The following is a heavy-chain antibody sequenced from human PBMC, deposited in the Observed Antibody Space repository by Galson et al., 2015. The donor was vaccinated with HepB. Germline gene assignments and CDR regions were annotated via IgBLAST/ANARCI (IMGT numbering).Heavy chain of an antibody. CDR2: INPSGGST. CDR1: GYTFTSYY. D-gene: IGHD3-3*01. CDR3: ARSGTSVYYDFLYYFDY. J-gene: IGHJ4*02. V-gene: IGHV1-46*01. Sequence: SVKVSCKASGYTFTSYYMHWVRQAPGQGLEWMGIINPSGGSTSYAQKFQGRVTMTRDTSTSTVYMELSSLRSEDTAVYYCARSGTSVYYDFLYYFDYWGQGTLVTVSS.